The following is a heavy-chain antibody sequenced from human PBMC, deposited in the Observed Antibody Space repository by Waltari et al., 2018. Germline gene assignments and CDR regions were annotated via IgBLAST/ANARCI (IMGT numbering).Heavy chain of an antibody. V-gene: IGHV4-59*01. Sequence: QVQLQESGPGLVKPSETLSLTCTVSGGSISSYYWSWIRQPPGKGLEWIGYIYYSGSTNYNPSRKSRVTISVDTSKNQFSLKLSSVTAADTAVYYCAGAVLLWFGRAENAFDIWGQGTMVTVSS. D-gene: IGHD3-10*01. CDR2: IYYSGST. J-gene: IGHJ3*02. CDR1: GGSISSYY. CDR3: AGAVLLWFGRAENAFDI.